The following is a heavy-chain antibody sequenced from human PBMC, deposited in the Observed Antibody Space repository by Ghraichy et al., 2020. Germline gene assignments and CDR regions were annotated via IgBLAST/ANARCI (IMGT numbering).Heavy chain of an antibody. CDR1: GFTFSSSA. CDR3: AKDIQLSV. V-gene: IGHV3-23*01. J-gene: IGHJ6*02. CDR2: ISADGLST. D-gene: IGHD1-1*01. Sequence: GESLNISCATSGFTFSSSAMSWVRQAPGRGLEWVSLISADGLSTFYAGSVKGRFAISRDDFKNTLFLQINSLRAEDTPIYYCAKDIQLSVWGLGTTVTVSS.